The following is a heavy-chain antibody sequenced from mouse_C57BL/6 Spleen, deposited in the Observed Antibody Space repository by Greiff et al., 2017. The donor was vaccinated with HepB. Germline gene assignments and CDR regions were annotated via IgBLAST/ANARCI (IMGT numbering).Heavy chain of an antibody. CDR1: GFTFSSYA. CDR3: ARDLTGRGVAY. CDR2: ISDGGSYT. Sequence: EVKVVESGGGLVKPGGSLKLSCAASGFTFSSYAMSWVRQTPEKRLEWVATISDGGSYTYYPDNVKGRFTISRDNAKNNLYLQMSHLKSEDTAMYYCARDLTGRGVAYWGQGTLVTVSA. V-gene: IGHV5-4*01. D-gene: IGHD4-1*01. J-gene: IGHJ3*01.